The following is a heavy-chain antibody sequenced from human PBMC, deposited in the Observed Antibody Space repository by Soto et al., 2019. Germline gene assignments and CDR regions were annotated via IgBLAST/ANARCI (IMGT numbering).Heavy chain of an antibody. CDR3: ARDRSSGYYYFDY. Sequence: EVQLVESGGGLVKPGGSLRLSCAASGFTFSSYSMNWVRQAPGKGLEWVSSISSSSSYIYYADSVKGRFTISRDNAKNALYLQMNSLRAEDTAVYYCARDRSSGYYYFDYWGQVTLVTVSS. V-gene: IGHV3-21*01. J-gene: IGHJ4*02. CDR1: GFTFSSYS. D-gene: IGHD3-22*01. CDR2: ISSSSSYI.